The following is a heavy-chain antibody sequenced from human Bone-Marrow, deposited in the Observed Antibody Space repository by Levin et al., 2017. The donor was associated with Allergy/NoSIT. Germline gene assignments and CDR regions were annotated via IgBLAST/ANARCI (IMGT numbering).Heavy chain of an antibody. J-gene: IGHJ4*02. D-gene: IGHD5-18*01. V-gene: IGHV3-30*18. CDR2: ISYDGSNK. CDR3: AKASYSYGLVY. Sequence: LSLTCAASGFTFSSYGMHWVRQAPGKGLEWVAVISYDGSNKYYADSVKGRFTISRDNSKNTLYLQMNSLRAEDTAVYYCAKASYSYGLVYWGQGTLVTVSS. CDR1: GFTFSSYG.